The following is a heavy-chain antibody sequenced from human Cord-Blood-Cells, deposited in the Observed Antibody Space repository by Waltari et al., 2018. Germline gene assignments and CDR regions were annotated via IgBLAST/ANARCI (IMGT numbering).Heavy chain of an antibody. CDR2: IIPIFGTA. CDR3: ARERGSGSTSCFDY. CDR1: GGTFSSYA. J-gene: IGHJ4*02. D-gene: IGHD2-2*01. Sequence: QVQLVQSGAEVKKPGSSVKVSCKASGGTFSSYAISWVRQAPGQGLEWMGGIIPIFGTATYAQKFQGRVTITADESTSTAYMELSSLRSEDTAVYYCARERGSGSTSCFDYWGQGTLVTVSS. V-gene: IGHV1-69*01.